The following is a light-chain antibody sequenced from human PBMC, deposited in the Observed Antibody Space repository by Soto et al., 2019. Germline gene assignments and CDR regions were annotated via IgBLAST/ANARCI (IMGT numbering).Light chain of an antibody. CDR2: GAS. CDR3: QQPNNFPRT. CDR1: QGISSY. V-gene: IGKV1-9*01. J-gene: IGKJ1*01. Sequence: DIQLTQSPSFLSASVGDRVTITYRASQGISSYLAWYQQRPGKAPKLLMYGASTLQSGVPSRFSGSASGRTFTLTINNLQPEDFATYYCQQPNNFPRTFGQGTKVE.